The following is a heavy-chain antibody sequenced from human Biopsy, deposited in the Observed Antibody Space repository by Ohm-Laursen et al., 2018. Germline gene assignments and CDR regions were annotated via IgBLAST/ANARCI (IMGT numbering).Heavy chain of an antibody. CDR3: AKDLLEWSVPS. Sequence: ASVKVSCKASGYTFTGDYIHWVRQAPGQGLEWMGWIDPKTGSTEYAQKFRGRVTMTRDTSISTMYMDLSGLRSDDTAVYYCAKDLLEWSVPSWGQGTLVTVSS. CDR1: GYTFTGDY. D-gene: IGHD3-3*01. V-gene: IGHV1-2*02. CDR2: IDPKTGST. J-gene: IGHJ4*02.